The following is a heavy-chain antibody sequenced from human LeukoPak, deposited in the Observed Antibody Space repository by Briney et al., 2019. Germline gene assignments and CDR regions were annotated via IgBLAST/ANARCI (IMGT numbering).Heavy chain of an antibody. J-gene: IGHJ4*02. D-gene: IGHD3-22*01. CDR2: ISYDGSNK. Sequence: GRSLRLSCAASGFTFSSYAMHWVRQAPGKGLEWVAVISYDGSNKYYADSVKGRFTISRDNSKNTLYLQMNSLRAEDTAVYYCARLGYYYVSSGYYPPFDYWGQGTPVTVSS. CDR3: ARLGYYYVSSGYYPPFDY. CDR1: GFTFSSYA. V-gene: IGHV3-30-3*01.